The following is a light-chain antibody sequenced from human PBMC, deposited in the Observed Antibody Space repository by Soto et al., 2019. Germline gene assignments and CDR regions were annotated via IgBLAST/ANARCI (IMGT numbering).Light chain of an antibody. CDR3: QQYNNWPQT. Sequence: EIVMTQSPATVSVSPGERATLSCRASQSVSSNLAWYHQKPGQAPRLLIYGSSTRATGIPARFSGSGSGTEFTLTISSLQSEDFAVYYCQQYNNWPQTFDQGTKVEIK. CDR2: GSS. J-gene: IGKJ1*01. V-gene: IGKV3-15*01. CDR1: QSVSSN.